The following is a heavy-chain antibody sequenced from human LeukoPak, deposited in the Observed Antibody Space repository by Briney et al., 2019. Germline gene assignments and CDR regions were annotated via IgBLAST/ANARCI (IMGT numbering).Heavy chain of an antibody. CDR3: ARGSGSLADYYMDV. J-gene: IGHJ6*03. D-gene: IGHD1-26*01. Sequence: SETLSLTCTVSGGSISSYYWSWIRQPPGKGLEWIGYIYYSGSTNYNPSLKSRVTISVDTSKNQFSLKLSSVTAADTAVYYCARGSGSLADYYMDVWGKGATVTVSS. CDR1: GGSISSYY. CDR2: IYYSGST. V-gene: IGHV4-59*01.